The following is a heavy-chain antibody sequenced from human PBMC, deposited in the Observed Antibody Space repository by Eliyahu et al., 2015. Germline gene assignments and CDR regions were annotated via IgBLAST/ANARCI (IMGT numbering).Heavy chain of an antibody. D-gene: IGHD6-19*01. Sequence: EVQLVXSGGDSVXXGGSLRLSCVVXGFTFTKSWMHWVRQVPGKGLGWVSRINTDGSSTIYADSVKGRFTISRDNAKNTLYLQMNSLRAEDTAVYYCARDQSVAGPTTFDYWGQGTQVTVSS. J-gene: IGHJ4*02. V-gene: IGHV3-74*01. CDR1: GFTFTKSW. CDR3: ARDQSVAGPTTFDY. CDR2: INTDGSST.